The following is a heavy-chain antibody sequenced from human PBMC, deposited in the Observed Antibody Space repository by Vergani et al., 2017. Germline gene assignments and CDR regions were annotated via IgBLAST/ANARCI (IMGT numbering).Heavy chain of an antibody. J-gene: IGHJ6*02. Sequence: EVQLVESGGGLVQPGRSLRLSCAASGFPFDDYAMHWVRQAPGKGLEWVPGISWNSGSIGYADSVKGRFTITRDNAKNSLYLQMNSLRAEDMALYYCAKDLGDYYYYGMDVWGQGTTVTVSS. V-gene: IGHV3-9*03. CDR3: AKDLGDYYYYGMDV. CDR1: GFPFDDYA. CDR2: ISWNSGSI.